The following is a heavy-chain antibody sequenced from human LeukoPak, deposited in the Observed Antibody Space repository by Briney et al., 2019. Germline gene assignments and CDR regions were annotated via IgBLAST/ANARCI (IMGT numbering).Heavy chain of an antibody. CDR1: GYSISSGYY. D-gene: IGHD3-9*01. V-gene: IGHV4-38-2*02. CDR2: IYHSGST. Sequence: SETLSLTCTVSGYSISSGYYWGWIRQPPGQGLEWIGSIYHSGSTYYNPSLKSRVTISVDTSKNQFSLKLSSVTAADTAVYYCARVIQDILTGYYYYYYMDVWGKGTTVTISS. CDR3: ARVIQDILTGYYYYYYMDV. J-gene: IGHJ6*03.